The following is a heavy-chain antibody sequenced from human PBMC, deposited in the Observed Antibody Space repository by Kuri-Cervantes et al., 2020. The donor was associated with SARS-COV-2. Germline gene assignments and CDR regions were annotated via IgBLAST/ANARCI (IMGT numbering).Heavy chain of an antibody. CDR2: IDYSGDT. CDR3: ARILGHFDY. Sequence: SETLSLTCTVSGGSISSSSYYWVWIRQTPGKGLEWIGSIDYSGDTYYNPSLQSRVTISVDTSKNQFSLKLSSVTAADTAVYYCARILGHFDYWGQGTLVTVSS. V-gene: IGHV4-39*07. J-gene: IGHJ4*02. D-gene: IGHD3-3*01. CDR1: GGSISSSSYY.